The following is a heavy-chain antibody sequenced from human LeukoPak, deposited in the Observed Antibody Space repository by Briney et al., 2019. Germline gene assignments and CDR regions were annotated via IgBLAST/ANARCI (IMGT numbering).Heavy chain of an antibody. CDR1: GFIFSNYA. CDR2: ISSSGSTI. V-gene: IGHV3-48*03. Sequence: GGSLRLSCAASGFIFSNYAMNWVRQAPGKGLEWVSYISSSGSTIYYADSVKGRFTISRDNAKNSLYLQMNSLRAEDTAVYYCAELGITMIGGVWGKGTTVTISS. D-gene: IGHD3-10*02. J-gene: IGHJ6*04. CDR3: AELGITMIGGV.